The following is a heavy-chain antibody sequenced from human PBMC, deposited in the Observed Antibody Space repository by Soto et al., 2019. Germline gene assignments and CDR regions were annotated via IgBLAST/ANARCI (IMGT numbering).Heavy chain of an antibody. D-gene: IGHD3-22*01. V-gene: IGHV1-69*01. CDR2: IIPVFRAP. J-gene: IGHJ4*02. Sequence: QVQLVQSGAEVKRPGSSVKVSCKASGVFSNFAVSWVRQAPGQGLEWMGAIIPVFRAPNYAQKFQGRVRITADESTRTAYMELSTLRSDDTAVFYCARLPNPSGSTRHIDYWGQGTLVTVSS. CDR1: GVFSNFA. CDR3: ARLPNPSGSTRHIDY.